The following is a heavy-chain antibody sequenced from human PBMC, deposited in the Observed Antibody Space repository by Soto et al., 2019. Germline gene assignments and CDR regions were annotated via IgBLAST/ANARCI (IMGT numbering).Heavy chain of an antibody. J-gene: IGHJ6*03. CDR3: AACSGYSYGISPYYYYMDV. Sequence: PSETLSLTCTVSGGSISSYYWSWIRQPPGKGLEWIGYIYYSGSTNYNPSLKSRVTISVDTSKNQFSLKLSSVTAADTAVYYCAACSGYSYGISPYYYYMDVWGKGTTVTVSS. V-gene: IGHV4-59*01. D-gene: IGHD5-18*01. CDR1: GGSISSYY. CDR2: IYYSGST.